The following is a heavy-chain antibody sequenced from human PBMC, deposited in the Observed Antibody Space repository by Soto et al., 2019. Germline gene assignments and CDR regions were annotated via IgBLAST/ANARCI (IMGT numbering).Heavy chain of an antibody. CDR3: ARDPSYYGMDV. CDR2: INAGNGNT. V-gene: IGHV1-3*05. CDR1: GYTFTSYA. Sequence: QVQLVQSGAEEKKPGASVKVSCKASGYTFTSYAMHWVRQAPGQRLEWMGWINAGNGNTKYSQKFQGRVTITRDTSASPAYMELSGLRSDDTAGYYCARDPSYYGMDVWGQGPTVTVSS. J-gene: IGHJ6*02.